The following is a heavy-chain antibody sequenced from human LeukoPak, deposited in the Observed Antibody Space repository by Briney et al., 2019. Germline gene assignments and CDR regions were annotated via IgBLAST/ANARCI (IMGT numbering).Heavy chain of an antibody. CDR3: ARPITSGQQLGPFDY. D-gene: IGHD6-13*01. CDR2: INHSGST. CDR1: GGSFSGYY. J-gene: IGHJ4*02. V-gene: IGHV4-34*01. Sequence: SETLSLTCAVYGGSFSGYYWSWIRQPPGKGLEWIGEINHSGSTNYNPSLKSRVTISVDTSKNQFSLKLSSVTAADTAVYYCARPITSGQQLGPFDYWGQGTLVTVSS.